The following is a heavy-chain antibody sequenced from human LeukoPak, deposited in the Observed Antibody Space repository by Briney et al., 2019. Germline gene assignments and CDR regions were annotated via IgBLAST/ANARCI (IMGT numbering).Heavy chain of an antibody. J-gene: IGHJ6*03. Sequence: PGGSLRLSCAASGLTFSSYWMSWVRQAPGKGLECVANIKQDGSEKYYVDSVKGRFTISRDNAKNSLYLQMNSLRAEDTAVYYCARRGCSSTSCYREGGYYMDVWGKGTTVTVSS. V-gene: IGHV3-7*01. CDR2: IKQDGSEK. D-gene: IGHD2-2*02. CDR3: ARRGCSSTSCYREGGYYMDV. CDR1: GLTFSSYW.